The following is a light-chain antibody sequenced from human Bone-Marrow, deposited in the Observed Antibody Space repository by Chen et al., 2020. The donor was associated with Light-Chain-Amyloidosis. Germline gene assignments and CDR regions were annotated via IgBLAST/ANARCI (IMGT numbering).Light chain of an antibody. CDR1: QSVGNY. V-gene: IGKV3-11*01. J-gene: IGKJ4*01. CDR3: QQRTNWLT. Sequence: EIVLTQSPATLSLSPGERATLSCRASQSVGNYLAWYQQKPGQAPRLLIYDASNRATGIPARFSGSGSGTDFTLTISSLEPEDFAAYYCQQRTNWLTFGGGTRVEI. CDR2: DAS.